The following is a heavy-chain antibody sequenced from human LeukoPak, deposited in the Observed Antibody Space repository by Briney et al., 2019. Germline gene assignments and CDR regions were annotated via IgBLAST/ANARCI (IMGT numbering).Heavy chain of an antibody. CDR3: ASDDYGDYEDGFDI. CDR1: GFTFSRST. CDR2: ISSTSTYI. Sequence: PGGSLRLSCVVSGFTFSRSTMNWVRQAPGKGLEWDSSISSTSTYIYYADSVKGRFTISRDNAKKSLYLQMNSLRGEDTAVYYCASDDYGDYEDGFDIWGQGTMVTVSS. V-gene: IGHV3-21*01. J-gene: IGHJ3*02. D-gene: IGHD4-17*01.